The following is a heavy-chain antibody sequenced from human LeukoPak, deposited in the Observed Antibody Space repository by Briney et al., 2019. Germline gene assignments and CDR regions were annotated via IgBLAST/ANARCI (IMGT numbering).Heavy chain of an antibody. V-gene: IGHV4-31*03. CDR1: GGSISSGGYY. D-gene: IGHD4-17*01. Sequence: SETLSLTCTVSGGSISSGGYYWSWIRQHPGKGLEWIGYIYYSGSTYYNPSLKSRVTISVDTSKNQFSLKLNSVTVADTAVYYCARHPPDDDFGDEISDYYYFGMDVWGQGTTVTVSS. J-gene: IGHJ6*02. CDR2: IYYSGST. CDR3: ARHPPDDDFGDEISDYYYFGMDV.